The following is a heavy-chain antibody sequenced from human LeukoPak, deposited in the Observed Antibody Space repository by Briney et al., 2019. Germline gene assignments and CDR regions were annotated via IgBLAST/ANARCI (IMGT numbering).Heavy chain of an antibody. CDR3: VGSRDGYNYWDS. J-gene: IGHJ4*02. D-gene: IGHD5-24*01. CDR1: GFSFRSYD. V-gene: IGHV3-13*01. CDR2: IANVVNDGDT. Sequence: GGSLRLSCTATGFSFRSYDMHWVRQPPGRGLEWVSGIANVVNDGDTYYTGSVKGRFTISRENAKNSVYLEMNSLKIGDTAVYYCVGSRDGYNYWDSWGQGTLVTVSS.